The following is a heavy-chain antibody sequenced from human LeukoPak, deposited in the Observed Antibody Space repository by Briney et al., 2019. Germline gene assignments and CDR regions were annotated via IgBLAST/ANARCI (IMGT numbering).Heavy chain of an antibody. V-gene: IGHV4-59*11. Sequence: SETLSLTCTVSGGSISSHYWSWIRQPPGKGLEWIGYIYYSGSTNYNPSLKSRVTISVDTSKNQFSLKLSSVIAADTAVYYCARMKEEWLLYGGVYYYYYMDVWGKGPRSPSP. D-gene: IGHD3-3*01. CDR3: ARMKEEWLLYGGVYYYYYMDV. CDR1: GGSISSHY. J-gene: IGHJ6*03. CDR2: IYYSGST.